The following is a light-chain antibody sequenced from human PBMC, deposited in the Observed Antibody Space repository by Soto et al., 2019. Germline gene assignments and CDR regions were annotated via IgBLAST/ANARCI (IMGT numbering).Light chain of an antibody. CDR2: EGN. CDR1: SSDVGSYNL. V-gene: IGLV2-23*03. Sequence: QSALTQPASVSGSPGQSITISCTGSSSDVGSYNLVSWYQQYPGKAPILMIFEGNKRPSGVSNRFSASKSGNTASLTISGLQAEDEADYYCWSYAGRRTFEVFGGGTKVTVL. J-gene: IGLJ2*01. CDR3: WSYAGRRTFEV.